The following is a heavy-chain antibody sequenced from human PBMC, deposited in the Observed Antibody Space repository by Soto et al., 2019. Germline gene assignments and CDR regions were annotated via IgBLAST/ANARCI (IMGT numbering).Heavy chain of an antibody. D-gene: IGHD2-15*01. V-gene: IGHV3-23*01. CDR1: GLTFRTYA. J-gene: IGHJ4*02. CDR2: ISGSGGST. CDR3: GKWPCSGGSCSFAD. Sequence: EVQLLESGGGLVQPGGSLRLSCAAPGLTFRTYAMTWVRQAPGKGLEWVSIISGSGGSTYYADSVKGRFTVSRDNSKNAVCVQINSLRAEDTAVYDCGKWPCSGGSCSFADWGQGTLVTVSS.